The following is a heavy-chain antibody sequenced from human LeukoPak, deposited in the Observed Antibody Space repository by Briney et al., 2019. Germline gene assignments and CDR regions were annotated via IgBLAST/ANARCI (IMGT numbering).Heavy chain of an antibody. D-gene: IGHD4-17*01. CDR2: ISPSDGNT. CDR1: GFTFSKYA. CDR3: AKDSSVPYGITE. V-gene: IGHV3-23*01. Sequence: GGSLRLSCAASGFTFSKYAMSWVRQAPGKGLEWVSAISPSDGNTFYADSVKGRFTISRDSSKNTLSLQMNSLRAEYTALYYCAKDSSVPYGITEWGQGTLVTVSS. J-gene: IGHJ4*02.